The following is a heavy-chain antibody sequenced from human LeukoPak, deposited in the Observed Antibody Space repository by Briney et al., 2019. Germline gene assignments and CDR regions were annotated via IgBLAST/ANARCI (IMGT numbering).Heavy chain of an antibody. J-gene: IGHJ6*03. CDR2: ISYDGSNK. V-gene: IGHV3-30*03. D-gene: IGHD6-6*01. Sequence: GGSLRLSCAASGFTFSSYGMHWVRQAPGKGLEWVAVISYDGSNKYYADSVKGRFTISRDNSKNTLYLQMNSLRAEDTAVYYCARDLAARPLYYYYYYMDVWGKGTTVTVSS. CDR3: ARDLAARPLYYYYYYMDV. CDR1: GFTFSSYG.